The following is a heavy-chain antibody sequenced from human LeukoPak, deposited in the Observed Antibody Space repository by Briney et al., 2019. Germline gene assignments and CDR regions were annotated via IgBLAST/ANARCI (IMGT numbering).Heavy chain of an antibody. V-gene: IGHV3-48*04. CDR3: ARDRYSYGPDY. CDR2: ISSSSSTI. J-gene: IGHJ4*02. D-gene: IGHD5-18*01. CDR1: GFTFSSYS. Sequence: PGGSLRLSCAASGFTFSSYSMNWVRQAPGKGLEWVSYISSSSSTIYYADSVKGRFTISRDNAKNSLYLQMNSLRAEDTAVYYCARDRYSYGPDYWGQGTLVTVSS.